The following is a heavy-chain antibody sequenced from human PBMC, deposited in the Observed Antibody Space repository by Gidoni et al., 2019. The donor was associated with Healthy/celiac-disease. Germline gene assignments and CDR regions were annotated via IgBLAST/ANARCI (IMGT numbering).Heavy chain of an antibody. CDR3: ARGTRQLILRGDY. V-gene: IGHV3-30-3*01. D-gene: IGHD2-2*01. CDR1: GFTFSSYA. Sequence: QVQLVESGGGVVQPGRSLQLSCADAGFTFSSYAMTWVRQAPGKGLEWVAVISYDGSNKYYADSVKGRFTISRDNSKNTLYLQMNSLRAEDTAVYYCARGTRQLILRGDYWGQGTLVTVSS. J-gene: IGHJ4*02. CDR2: ISYDGSNK.